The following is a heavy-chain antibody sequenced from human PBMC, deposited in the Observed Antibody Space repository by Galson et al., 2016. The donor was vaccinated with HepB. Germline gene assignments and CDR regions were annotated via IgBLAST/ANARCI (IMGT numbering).Heavy chain of an antibody. CDR3: ARDAKSVDSSGSNLDY. CDR1: GDSVSSKSAA. CDR2: TYYRSKWYS. V-gene: IGHV6-1*01. J-gene: IGHJ4*02. D-gene: IGHD3-22*01. Sequence: CAISGDSVSSKSAAWNWIRQSPSRGLEWLGRTYYRSKWYSDYAVSLKSRISINPETSKNQFSLQLNSVTPEDTAVYYCARDAKSVDSSGSNLDYWGQGTLVTVSS.